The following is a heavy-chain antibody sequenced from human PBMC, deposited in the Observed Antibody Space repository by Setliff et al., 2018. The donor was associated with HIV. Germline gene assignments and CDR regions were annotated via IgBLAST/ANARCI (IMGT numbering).Heavy chain of an antibody. CDR1: GGSISSYY. J-gene: IGHJ2*01. V-gene: IGHV4-59*01. CDR3: ARAGGGGRWLHLSYWYFDL. CDR2: IYNTGST. Sequence: SETLSLTCTVSGGSISSYYWSWIRQHPGKGLEWIGYIYNTGSTYHSPSLESRVTISIDTSKNQFSLKLSSVTAADTAVYYCARAGGGGRWLHLSYWYFDLWGRGTLVTVSS. D-gene: IGHD3-16*01.